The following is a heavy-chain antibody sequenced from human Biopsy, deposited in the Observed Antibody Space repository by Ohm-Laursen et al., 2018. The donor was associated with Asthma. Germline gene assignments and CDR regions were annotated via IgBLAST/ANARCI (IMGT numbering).Heavy chain of an antibody. CDR3: ARQVKSTVFGVSYKKFDF. D-gene: IGHD3-3*01. J-gene: IGHJ4*02. Sequence: SLRLSCAASGFAFNNSSMTWVRQAPGKGLEWVSSISASGVRTFYADSVKGRFTVSRDSSRNTLYLQLSTLRVEDTAVYFCARQVKSTVFGVSYKKFDFWGQGTLVAVSS. V-gene: IGHV3-23*01. CDR1: GFAFNNSS. CDR2: ISASGVRT.